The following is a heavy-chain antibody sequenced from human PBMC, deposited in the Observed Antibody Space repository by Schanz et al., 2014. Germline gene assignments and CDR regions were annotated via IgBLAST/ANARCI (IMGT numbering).Heavy chain of an antibody. D-gene: IGHD3-10*01. V-gene: IGHV3-33*01. CDR3: ARANYRRKINFDY. CDR1: GFTFSSYG. CDR2: IWSDGSTK. J-gene: IGHJ4*02. Sequence: QVQLVESGGGVVQFGRSLRLSCVASGFTFSSYGMHWVRQAPGKGLEWVAVIWSDGSTKYYADSVKGRFTISRDNSKNTLYLQMNSLRAEDTAVYYCARANYRRKINFDYWGRGTLVTVSS.